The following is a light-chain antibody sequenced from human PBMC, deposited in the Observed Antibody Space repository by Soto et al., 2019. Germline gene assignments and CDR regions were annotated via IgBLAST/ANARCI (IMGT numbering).Light chain of an antibody. CDR3: TSYTSSSTLV. J-gene: IGLJ2*01. V-gene: IGLV2-14*01. CDR2: EVS. Sequence: QSALTQPASVSGSPGQSITISCTGTSSDVGGYNYVSWYQQHPGNAPRLMIYEVSNRPSGLSNRFSGSKSGNTASLTISGLQAEDEADYYCTSYTSSSTLVFGGGTKVTVL. CDR1: SSDVGGYNY.